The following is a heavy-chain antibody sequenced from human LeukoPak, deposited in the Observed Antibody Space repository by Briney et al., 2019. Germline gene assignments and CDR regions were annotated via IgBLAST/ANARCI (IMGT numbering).Heavy chain of an antibody. CDR1: GGSFRGHH. V-gene: IGHV4-34*01. Sequence: SETLSLTCAVYGGSFRGHHWIWIRQSPGKGLEWMGEINHGGSTNYNPSLKSRVTISIDTSKNQFSLKLNSVTAADTAVYYCARGGGTFGGHGVVAYWGQGPLVTVSS. J-gene: IGHJ4*02. D-gene: IGHD3-16*01. CDR2: INHGGST. CDR3: ARGGGTFGGHGVVAY.